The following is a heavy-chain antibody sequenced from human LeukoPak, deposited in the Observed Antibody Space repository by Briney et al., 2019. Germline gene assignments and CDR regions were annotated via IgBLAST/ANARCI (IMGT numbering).Heavy chain of an antibody. V-gene: IGHV3-48*03. CDR3: ARDHGRWYFDL. CDR1: GFTFSNYV. Sequence: PGGSLRLSCAASGFTFSNYVISWVRQAPGKGLEWVSYLSTSGSTIYYADSVKGRFTISRDNAKNSLYLQMNSLRAEDTAVYYCARDHGRWYFDLWGRGTLVTVSS. J-gene: IGHJ2*01. CDR2: LSTSGSTI. D-gene: IGHD3/OR15-3a*01.